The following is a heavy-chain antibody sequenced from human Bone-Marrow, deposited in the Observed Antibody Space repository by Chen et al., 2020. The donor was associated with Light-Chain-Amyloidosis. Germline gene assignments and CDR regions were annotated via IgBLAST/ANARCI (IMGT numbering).Heavy chain of an antibody. J-gene: IGHJ4*02. V-gene: IGHV1-69*04. D-gene: IGHD4-17*01. Sequence: QVQLVQSGAEVKKPGSSVKVSCKASGGTFSSYAISWVRQAPGQGIEWMGRIIPILGIANYAQKFQGRVTITADKSTSTAYMELSSLRSEDTAVYYCARVVTTVTTYYFDYWGQGTLVTVSS. CDR2: IIPILGIA. CDR3: ARVVTTVTTYYFDY. CDR1: GGTFSSYA.